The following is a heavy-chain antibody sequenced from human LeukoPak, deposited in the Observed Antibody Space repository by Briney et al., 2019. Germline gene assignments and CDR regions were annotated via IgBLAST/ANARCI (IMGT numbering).Heavy chain of an antibody. V-gene: IGHV4-59*11. CDR1: GGSISPLY. CDR3: ARGGVAANYYFDF. Sequence: SETLSLTCTVSGGSISPLYWGWLRQPPGKGLEFIGYIYDRGAANYNPSLKSRVSLSVDTSENQFSLKLSSVTAAHTAVCYCARGGVAANYYFDFWGQGTLVTVSS. CDR2: IYDRGAA. D-gene: IGHD3-10*01. J-gene: IGHJ4*02.